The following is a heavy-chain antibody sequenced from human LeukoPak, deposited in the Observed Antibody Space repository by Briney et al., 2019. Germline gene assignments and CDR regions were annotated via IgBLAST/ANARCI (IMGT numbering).Heavy chain of an antibody. CDR2: INPSGGST. CDR1: GYTFTSYY. CDR3: ARDPPLRYFDWTRPPPNAFDI. D-gene: IGHD3-9*01. J-gene: IGHJ3*02. Sequence: GASVKVSCKASGYTFTSYYMHWVRQAPGQGLEWMGIINPSGGSTSYAQKFQGRVTMTRDTSTSTVYMELSSLRSEDTAVYYCARDPPLRYFDWTRPPPNAFDIWGQGTMVTVSS. V-gene: IGHV1-46*03.